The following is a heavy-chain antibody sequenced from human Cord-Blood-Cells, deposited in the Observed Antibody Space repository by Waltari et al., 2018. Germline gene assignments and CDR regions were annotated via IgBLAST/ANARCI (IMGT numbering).Heavy chain of an antibody. D-gene: IGHD3-10*01. CDR1: GGSISSGGYY. V-gene: IGHV4-31*03. J-gene: IGHJ3*02. Sequence: QVQLQESGPGLVKPSQTLSLTCTVSGGSISSGGYYWSWIRQHPGKGLEWIGYIYYSGSTYYNPSLKSRVTISVDTSKNQFSLKLSSVTAADTAVYYCARFPGSGGPVVDAFDIWGQGTMVTVSS. CDR3: ARFPGSGGPVVDAFDI. CDR2: IYYSGST.